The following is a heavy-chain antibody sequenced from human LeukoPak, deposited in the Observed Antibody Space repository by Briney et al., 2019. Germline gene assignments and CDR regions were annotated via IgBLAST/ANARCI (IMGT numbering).Heavy chain of an antibody. V-gene: IGHV4-59*08. J-gene: IGHJ4*02. Sequence: SETLSLTCTVSGGSISSYYWSWIRQPPGKGLECFGYIYYSGSTNYNPSLKSRVTISVDTSKNQFSLKLSSVTAADTAVYYCARHRGDFDWLPYYFDYWGQGTLVTVSS. CDR3: ARHRGDFDWLPYYFDY. CDR1: GGSISSYY. D-gene: IGHD3-9*01. CDR2: IYYSGST.